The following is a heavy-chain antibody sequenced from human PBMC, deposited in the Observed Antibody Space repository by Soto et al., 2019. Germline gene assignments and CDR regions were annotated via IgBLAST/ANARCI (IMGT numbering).Heavy chain of an antibody. V-gene: IGHV3-23*01. CDR1: GFTFSSYA. J-gene: IGHJ4*02. CDR2: ISGSGVST. Sequence: WGSLRLSCAASGFTFSSYAMSCVRQAPWKGLEWVSSISGSGVSTYYADSVKGRFTISRDNSKNTLYLQMNSLRAEDTAVYHCAFGNLSYYFDYWGQGTPVTVSS. CDR3: AFGNLSYYFDY. D-gene: IGHD3-16*01.